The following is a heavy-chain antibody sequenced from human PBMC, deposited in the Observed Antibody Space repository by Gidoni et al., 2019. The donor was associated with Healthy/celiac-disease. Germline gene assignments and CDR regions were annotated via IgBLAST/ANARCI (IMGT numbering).Heavy chain of an antibody. CDR1: GYTFTSYG. CDR3: AREGHYGILTGYLGY. J-gene: IGHJ4*02. V-gene: IGHV1-18*01. D-gene: IGHD3-9*01. Sequence: QVQLVQSGAEVKKPGASVKVSCKASGYTFTSYGISWVRHAPGQGLEWMGWISAYNVNTNYAQKLQGRVTMTTDTSTSTAYMELRSLRSDDTAVYYCAREGHYGILTGYLGYWGQGTLVTVSS. CDR2: ISAYNVNT.